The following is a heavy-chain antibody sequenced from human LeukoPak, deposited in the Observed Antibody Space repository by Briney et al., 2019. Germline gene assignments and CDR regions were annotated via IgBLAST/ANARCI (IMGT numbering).Heavy chain of an antibody. Sequence: PGGSLRLSCAASGFTFSNYWMSWVRQAPGKGLEWVANIKQDGSEKYYVDSVKGRFAISRDNAKNSLYLQMNSLRAEDTAVYYCATDPHCSSTSCYYYYGMDVWGQGTTVTVSS. CDR1: GFTFSNYW. V-gene: IGHV3-7*01. CDR3: ATDPHCSSTSCYYYYGMDV. J-gene: IGHJ6*02. D-gene: IGHD2-2*01. CDR2: IKQDGSEK.